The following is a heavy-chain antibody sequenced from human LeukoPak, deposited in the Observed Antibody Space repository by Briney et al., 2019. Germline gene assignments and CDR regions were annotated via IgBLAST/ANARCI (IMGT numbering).Heavy chain of an antibody. D-gene: IGHD3-22*01. CDR3: ARASGYDSSGYSTD. Sequence: ASETLSLTCAVSGYSISSGYYWGWIRQPPGKGLEWIGSIYHSGSTYYNPSLKSRVTISVDTSKNQFSLKLSSVTAADTAVYYCARASGYDSSGYSTDWGQGTLVTVSS. V-gene: IGHV4-38-2*01. CDR2: IYHSGST. CDR1: GYSISSGYY. J-gene: IGHJ4*02.